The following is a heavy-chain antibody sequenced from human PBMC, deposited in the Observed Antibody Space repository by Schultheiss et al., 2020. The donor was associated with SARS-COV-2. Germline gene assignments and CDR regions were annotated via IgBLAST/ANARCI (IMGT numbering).Heavy chain of an antibody. D-gene: IGHD3-10*01. CDR2: INPNSGGT. V-gene: IGHV1-2*06. CDR1: GYTFTGYY. Sequence: ASVKVSCKASGYTFTGYYMHWVRQAPGQGLEWMGRINPNSGGTNYAQKFQGRVTITADESTSTAYMELSSLRSEDTAVYYCARDIRLYYGSGEYYYYGMDAWGQGTTVTVSS. J-gene: IGHJ6*02. CDR3: ARDIRLYYGSGEYYYYGMDA.